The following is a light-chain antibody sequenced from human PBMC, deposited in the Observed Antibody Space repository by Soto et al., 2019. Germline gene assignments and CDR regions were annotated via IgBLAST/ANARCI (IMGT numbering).Light chain of an antibody. CDR3: QQSYSAPPWT. J-gene: IGKJ1*01. CDR1: QYIGTF. CDR2: RAS. Sequence: DIQMTQSPSSLSAFVGDRVTISCRASQYIGTFLNWYHQEPGKAPKVMISRASRLESGVPSRFSGRGSGTDLTLTLISLQPDEFGVYFCQQSYSAPPWTFGQGTKVEIK. V-gene: IGKV1-39*01.